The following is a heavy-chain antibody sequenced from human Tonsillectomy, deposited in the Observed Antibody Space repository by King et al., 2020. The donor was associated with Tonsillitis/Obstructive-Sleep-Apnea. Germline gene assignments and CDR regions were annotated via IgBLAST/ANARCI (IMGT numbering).Heavy chain of an antibody. CDR1: GYSFTRFW. CDR2: IYPGDSDT. Sequence: QLVQSGAEVRKPGESLKISCKASGYSFTRFWIGWVRQMPGKGLEWMGIIYPGDSDTRYSSSFQGQVTISADKSISTAYLQWSSLKASDTAMYYCAGLWNDYDELRGWFDSWGQGTLVTVSS. CDR3: AGLWNDYDELRGWFDS. D-gene: IGHD4-17*01. V-gene: IGHV5-51*03. J-gene: IGHJ5*01.